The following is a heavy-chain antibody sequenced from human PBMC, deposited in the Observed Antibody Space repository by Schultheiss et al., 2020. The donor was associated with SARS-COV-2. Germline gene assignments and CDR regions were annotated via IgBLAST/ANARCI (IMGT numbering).Heavy chain of an antibody. V-gene: IGHV4-59*01. CDR1: GGSISSYY. D-gene: IGHD5/OR15-5a*01. Sequence: SETLSLTCTVSGGSISSYYWSWIRQPPGKGLEWIGYIYYSGSTNYNPSLKSRVTMSVDTSKNQFSLKLSSVTAADTAVYYCARGLYEDSIYYYYGMDVWCEGATVTVSS. J-gene: IGHJ6*04. CDR3: ARGLYEDSIYYYYGMDV. CDR2: IYYSGST.